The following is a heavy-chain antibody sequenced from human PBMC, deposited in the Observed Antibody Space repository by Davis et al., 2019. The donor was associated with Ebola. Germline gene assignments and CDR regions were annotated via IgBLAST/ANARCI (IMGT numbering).Heavy chain of an antibody. CDR2: VSGTGGGT. J-gene: IGHJ5*02. CDR3: AKDRLRLWLGES. Sequence: GESLKISCAASGFTFRSYAMSWVRQAPGKGLEWVSAVSGTGGGTYYADSVKGRFTISRDNSENMLYLQMNSLRAEDTAVYYCAKDRLRLWLGESSGQGTLVTISS. D-gene: IGHD3-10*01. V-gene: IGHV3-23*01. CDR1: GFTFRSYA.